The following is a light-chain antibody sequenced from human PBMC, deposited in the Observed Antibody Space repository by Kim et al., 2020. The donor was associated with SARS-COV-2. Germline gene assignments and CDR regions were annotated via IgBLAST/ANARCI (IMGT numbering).Light chain of an antibody. V-gene: IGLV3-1*01. CDR3: QVWDSSTAVV. Sequence: VSPGQTANIACFGDVLWDRNVCCCHQQPGRSPVLVIYRRNRRPSGIPERFSGSNSGNTATLTISGTQAMDEGDFYCQVWDSSTAVVFGGGTKVTVL. CDR2: RRN. CDR1: VLWDRN. J-gene: IGLJ2*01.